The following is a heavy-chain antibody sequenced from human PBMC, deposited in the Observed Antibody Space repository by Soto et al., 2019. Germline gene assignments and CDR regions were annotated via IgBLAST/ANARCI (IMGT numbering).Heavy chain of an antibody. J-gene: IGHJ4*02. Sequence: GGSLRLSCAASGFTFSSYGMHWVRQAPGKGLEWVAVISYDGSNKYYADSVKGRFTISRDNSKNTLYLQMNSLRAEDTAVYYCAKDPVYSGYDDFDYWGQGTLVTVSS. CDR3: AKDPVYSGYDDFDY. D-gene: IGHD5-12*01. CDR2: ISYDGSNK. V-gene: IGHV3-30*18. CDR1: GFTFSSYG.